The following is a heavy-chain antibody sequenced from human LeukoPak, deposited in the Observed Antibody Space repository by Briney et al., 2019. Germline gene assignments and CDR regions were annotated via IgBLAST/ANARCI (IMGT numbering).Heavy chain of an antibody. CDR2: ISGSGGST. V-gene: IGHV3-23*01. CDR1: GFTLSSYA. CDR3: AKGDTAMVGTFDI. Sequence: GGSLRLSCAASGFTLSSYAMSWVRQAPGKGLEWVSAISGSGGSTYYADSVKGRFTISRDNSKNTLYLQMNSLRAEDTAVYYCAKGDTAMVGTFDIWGQGTMVTVSS. D-gene: IGHD5-18*01. J-gene: IGHJ3*02.